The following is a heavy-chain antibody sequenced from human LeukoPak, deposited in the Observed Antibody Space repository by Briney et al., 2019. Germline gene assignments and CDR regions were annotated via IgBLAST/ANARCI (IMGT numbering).Heavy chain of an antibody. CDR1: GGSISSGDYY. Sequence: SETLSLTCTVSGGSISSGDYYWSWIRQPPGKGLEWIGYIYYSGSTYYNPSLKSRVTISVDTSKNQFSLKLSSVTAADTAVYYCAREADTAMVTYFDYWGQGTLVTVSS. V-gene: IGHV4-30-4*01. D-gene: IGHD5-18*01. CDR2: IYYSGST. J-gene: IGHJ4*02. CDR3: AREADTAMVTYFDY.